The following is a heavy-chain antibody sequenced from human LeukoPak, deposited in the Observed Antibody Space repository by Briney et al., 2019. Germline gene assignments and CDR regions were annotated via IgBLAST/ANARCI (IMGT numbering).Heavy chain of an antibody. Sequence: ASVKVSCKASGYTFTGYYMHWVRQASGQGLEWMGWINPNSGGTNYAQKLQGRVTMTRDTSISTAYMELSRLRSDDTAVYYCARVRCSGGSCYSDYWGQGTLVTVSS. CDR1: GYTFTGYY. V-gene: IGHV1-2*02. CDR2: INPNSGGT. J-gene: IGHJ4*02. D-gene: IGHD2-15*01. CDR3: ARVRCSGGSCYSDY.